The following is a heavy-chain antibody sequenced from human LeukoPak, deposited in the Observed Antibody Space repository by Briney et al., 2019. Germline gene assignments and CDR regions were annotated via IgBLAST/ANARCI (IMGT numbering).Heavy chain of an antibody. CDR3: ARDPLTNYSNDAFDI. CDR2: INPSGGST. CDR1: GYTFTSYY. V-gene: IGHV1-46*01. Sequence: GASVKVSCKASGYTFTSYYMHWVRQAPGQGLEWMGIINPSGGSTSYAQKFQGRVTMTRDTSTSTVYMELSSLRSEDTAVYYCARDPLTNYSNDAFDIWGQGTMVTVSS. D-gene: IGHD2-15*01. J-gene: IGHJ3*02.